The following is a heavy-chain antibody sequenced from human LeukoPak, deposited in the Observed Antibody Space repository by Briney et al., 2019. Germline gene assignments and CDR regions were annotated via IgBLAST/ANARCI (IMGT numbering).Heavy chain of an antibody. CDR1: GLTFSTYW. V-gene: IGHV3-7*01. CDR2: IKGDESAR. J-gene: IGHJ4*02. CDR3: ARYVGGSLDY. Sequence: GGSLRLSCAASGLTFSTYWMAWVRQAPGKGLEWVANIKGDESARHQADSVKGRFTISRDNAQNSVYLQMSSLRGEDTAVYYCARYVGGSLDYWGQGTLVTVSS. D-gene: IGHD1-26*01.